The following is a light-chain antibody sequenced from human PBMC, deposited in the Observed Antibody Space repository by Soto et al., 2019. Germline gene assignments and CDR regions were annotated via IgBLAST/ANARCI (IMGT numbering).Light chain of an antibody. CDR1: QSVLYSSNSKNY. V-gene: IGKV4-1*01. J-gene: IGKJ3*01. CDR3: QQYYSTPFT. CDR2: SAS. Sequence: DIVMTQSPDSLAVSLGERATINCKSSQSVLYSSNSKNYLAWYQQKPGQPPKLLIYSASNRESGVPDRFSGSGSGSDFTLTISSLQAEDVAIYYCQQYYSTPFTFGPGTKVDIK.